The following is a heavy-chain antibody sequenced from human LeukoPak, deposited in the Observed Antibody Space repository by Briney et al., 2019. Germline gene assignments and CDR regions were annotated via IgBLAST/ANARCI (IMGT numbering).Heavy chain of an antibody. CDR2: IDPNSGGT. Sequence: ASVKVSCKASGYTFTGYYMHWVRQAPGQGLEWMGWIDPNSGGTNYAQKFQGRVTMTRDTSISTAYMELSRLRPDDTAVYYCARARTYYDFWSGVNYWGQGTLVTVSS. CDR3: ARARTYYDFWSGVNY. V-gene: IGHV1-2*02. J-gene: IGHJ4*02. D-gene: IGHD3-3*01. CDR1: GYTFTGYY.